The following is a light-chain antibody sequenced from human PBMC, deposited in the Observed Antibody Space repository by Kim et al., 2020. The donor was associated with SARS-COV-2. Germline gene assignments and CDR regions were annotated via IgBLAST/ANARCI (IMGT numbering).Light chain of an antibody. J-gene: IGLJ7*01. CDR1: SSNVDSYNY. Sequence: SITISCTGTSSNVDSYNYVSWYQQHPGKAPKLMIYDVNNRPSGVSYRFSGLKSGNTASLTISGLQAEDEADYYCSSYTSSGTVIFGGGTQLTVL. CDR2: DVN. V-gene: IGLV2-14*03. CDR3: SSYTSSGTVI.